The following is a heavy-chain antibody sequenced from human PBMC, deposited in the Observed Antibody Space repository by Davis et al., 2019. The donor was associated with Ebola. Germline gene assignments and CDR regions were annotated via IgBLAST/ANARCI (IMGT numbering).Heavy chain of an antibody. CDR2: INNDGTST. CDR3: ARAPSTYDFWSGKHVPVFDY. Sequence: GESLKISCAASGFTFSSYWMHWVRQAPGKGLVWVSRINNDGTSTSYADSVKGRFTISRDNAKNSLYLQMNSLRAEDTAVYYCARAPSTYDFWSGKHVPVFDYWGQGTLVTVSS. V-gene: IGHV3-74*01. CDR1: GFTFSSYW. D-gene: IGHD3-3*01. J-gene: IGHJ4*02.